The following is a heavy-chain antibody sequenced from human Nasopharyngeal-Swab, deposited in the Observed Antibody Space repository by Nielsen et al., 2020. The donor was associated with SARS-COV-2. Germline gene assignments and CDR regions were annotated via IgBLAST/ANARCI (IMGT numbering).Heavy chain of an antibody. CDR3: ARVVGAKPAYYYYYMDV. CDR1: GGSISSSSYY. D-gene: IGHD3-3*01. CDR2: IYYSGST. V-gene: IGHV4-39*07. Sequence: SETLSLTCTVSGGSISSSSYYWGWIRQPPGKGLEWIGSIYYSGSTYYNPSLKSRVTISVDTSKNQFSLKLSSVTAADTAVYYRARVVGAKPAYYYYYMDVWGKGTTVTVSS. J-gene: IGHJ6*03.